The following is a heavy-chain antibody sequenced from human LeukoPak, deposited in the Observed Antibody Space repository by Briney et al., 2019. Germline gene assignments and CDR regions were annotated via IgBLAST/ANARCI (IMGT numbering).Heavy chain of an antibody. V-gene: IGHV4-61*02. CDR2: IYSSGST. J-gene: IGHJ4*02. CDR1: GGSISSSNYF. Sequence: SQTLSLTCTVSGGSISSSNYFWSWIRQPAGKGLEWIGRIYSSGSTNYDPSLKRRVTILVDTSKNHFSLKLNSVTAADTAVYYCAREFSSGWIFYFDHWGQGALVTVSS. D-gene: IGHD6-19*01. CDR3: AREFSSGWIFYFDH.